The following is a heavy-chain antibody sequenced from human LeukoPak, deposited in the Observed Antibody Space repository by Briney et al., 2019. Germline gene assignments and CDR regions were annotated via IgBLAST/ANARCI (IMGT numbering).Heavy chain of an antibody. CDR1: GFTFSSYS. D-gene: IGHD3-3*01. J-gene: IGHJ5*02. V-gene: IGHV3-21*04. CDR2: ISSSSSYI. Sequence: GGSLRLSCAASGFTFSSYSMNWVRQAPGKGLEWVSSISSSSSYIYYADSVKGRFTISRDNAKNSLYLQMNSLRAEDTALYYCAKSPTLTSNWFDPWGQGTLVTVSS. CDR3: AKSPTLTSNWFDP.